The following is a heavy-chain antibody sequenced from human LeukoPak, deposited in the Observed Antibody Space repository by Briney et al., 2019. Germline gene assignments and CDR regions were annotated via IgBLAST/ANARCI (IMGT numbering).Heavy chain of an antibody. CDR1: DCSITNYY. V-gene: IGHV4-59*01. CDR3: ARVFRGAVTSNWFDP. Sequence: PSETLSLNCSVSDCSITNYYWSWIRQTPGRGLEWMGYMFYTGNINYNPSLKSRVTISIDTSRNRFSLRLTSVTAADTAVYYCARVFRGAVTSNWFDPWGQGILVTVSS. J-gene: IGHJ5*02. D-gene: IGHD3-3*01. CDR2: MFYTGNI.